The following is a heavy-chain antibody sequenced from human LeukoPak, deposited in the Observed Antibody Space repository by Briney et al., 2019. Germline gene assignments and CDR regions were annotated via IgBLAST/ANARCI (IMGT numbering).Heavy chain of an antibody. V-gene: IGHV3-11*04. Sequence: GGSLRLSCAASGFTFSDYYMSWIRQAPGKGLEWVSYISSSGNTIYYADSLKGRFTISRDNAKNLLDLQMNSLRAEDTAVYYWARLGGRGWYLDYWGQGTLVTVSS. CDR2: ISSSGNTI. D-gene: IGHD6-19*01. CDR3: ARLGGRGWYLDY. J-gene: IGHJ4*02. CDR1: GFTFSDYY.